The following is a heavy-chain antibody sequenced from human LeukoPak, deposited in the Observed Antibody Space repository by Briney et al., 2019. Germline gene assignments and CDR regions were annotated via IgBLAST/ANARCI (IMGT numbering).Heavy chain of an antibody. CDR1: GFTLRTYA. D-gene: IGHD5-12*01. J-gene: IGHJ4*01. CDR3: AKEYSGYDFDC. Sequence: GGSLRLSCVASGFTLRTYAMSWVRQAPGKGLEWVSAISGSAGFTYYADAVRGRFTVSRDISTNTVFLQMDSLRAGDTAVYYCAKEYSGYDFDCWGQRTLVTVSS. CDR2: ISGSAGFT. V-gene: IGHV3-23*01.